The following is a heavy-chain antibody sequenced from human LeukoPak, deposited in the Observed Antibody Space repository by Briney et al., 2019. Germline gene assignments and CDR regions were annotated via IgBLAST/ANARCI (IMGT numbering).Heavy chain of an antibody. V-gene: IGHV3-7*05. CDR2: INQDGSQK. Sequence: HPGGSLRLSCAASGFTFSGYWMSWVRQAPGKGLEWVANINQDGSQKYYVDSVKGRFTISRDNAENSLYLQMNSLRAEDTAVYYCATVRTYTNFDYWGQGTLVTVSS. CDR3: ATVRTYTNFDY. CDR1: GFTFSGYW. D-gene: IGHD5-18*01. J-gene: IGHJ4*02.